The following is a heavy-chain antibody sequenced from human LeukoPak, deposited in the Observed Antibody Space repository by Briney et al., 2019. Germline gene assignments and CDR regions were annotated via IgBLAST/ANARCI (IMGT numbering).Heavy chain of an antibody. J-gene: IGHJ4*02. Sequence: SETLSLTCSVSGGSIRSVSYYWGWIRQPPGKGLEWIGSIYYSGTAYYNPSLESRVTISVDTSKNQFSLKLSSVTAADTAVYYCARVGRSAAAGTSDYWGQGTLVTVSS. CDR1: GGSIRSVSYY. D-gene: IGHD6-13*01. CDR3: ARVGRSAAAGTSDY. CDR2: IYYSGTA. V-gene: IGHV4-39*01.